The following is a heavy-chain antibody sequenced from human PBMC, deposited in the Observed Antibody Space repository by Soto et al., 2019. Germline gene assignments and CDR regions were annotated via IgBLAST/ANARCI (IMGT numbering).Heavy chain of an antibody. CDR2: IHYSGST. D-gene: IGHD3-22*01. Sequence: HGQLQESGPGLVKPSENLSLTCTVSGGSISSYYWSWIRQPPGKGLEWIGYIHYSGSTNYNPTLKSRFTLSEDTSKNQFSLKLSSVTAADTAVYYCARIRTYYYDSSGPHAFDIWGQGRMVTVSS. J-gene: IGHJ3*02. CDR3: ARIRTYYYDSSGPHAFDI. CDR1: GGSISSYY. V-gene: IGHV4-59*01.